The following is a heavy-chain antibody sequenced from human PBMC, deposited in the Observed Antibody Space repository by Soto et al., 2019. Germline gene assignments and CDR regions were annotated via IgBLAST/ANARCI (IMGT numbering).Heavy chain of an antibody. Sequence: SETLSLTCTVSDDSISSYYWSWIRQPPGKGLEWIGFIYHSGNTNYNPSLKSRVTISMDMSNNQLSLRLSSVTAADTAVYCCARAGRYYYDSSGYLKGHYYYYGMDVWGQGTTVTVSS. CDR1: DDSISSYY. CDR2: IYHSGNT. J-gene: IGHJ6*02. V-gene: IGHV4-59*01. D-gene: IGHD3-22*01. CDR3: ARAGRYYYDSSGYLKGHYYYYGMDV.